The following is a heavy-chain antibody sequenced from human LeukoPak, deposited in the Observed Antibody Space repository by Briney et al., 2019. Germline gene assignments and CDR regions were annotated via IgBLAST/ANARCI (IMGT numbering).Heavy chain of an antibody. CDR1: GFTFRSYA. V-gene: IGHV3-23*01. D-gene: IGHD2-8*01. CDR3: ALGYAMNY. J-gene: IGHJ4*02. Sequence: GGSLRLSCAASGFTFRSYAISWVRQAPGEGLEWVSGISNSGGSSSAYYADSVKGRITIFRDNSKNTLYLQMNSLRVEDTAVYYCALGYAMNYWGQGTLVTVSS. CDR2: ISNSGGSSSA.